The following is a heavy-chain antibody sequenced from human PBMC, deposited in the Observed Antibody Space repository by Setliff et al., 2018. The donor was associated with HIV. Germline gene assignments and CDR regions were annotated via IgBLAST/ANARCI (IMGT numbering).Heavy chain of an antibody. CDR1: GHSFTMYF. D-gene: IGHD6-13*01. J-gene: IGHJ4*02. Sequence: GASVKVSCKASGHSFTMYFLHWVRQAPGQGLEWMGMLNPSGGEPSYAQRFQGRVTMTRDTSTRTVCKDPTSLSFEDTVVYYCAVYGSPNYYFDYWGKGTPVTVSS. V-gene: IGHV1-46*01. CDR3: AVYGSPNYYFDY. CDR2: LNPSGGEP.